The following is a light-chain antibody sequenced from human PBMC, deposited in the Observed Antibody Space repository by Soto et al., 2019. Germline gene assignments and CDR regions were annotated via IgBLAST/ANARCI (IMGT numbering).Light chain of an antibody. Sequence: QSVLTQPRSVSGSPGQSVTISCTGTSSDVGGYNYVSWYQQHPGKAPKLMIYDVSKRPSGVPDRFSGSKSGNTASLTISGLQAEAEADYYCCSYAGRGVFGTGTKLTVL. J-gene: IGLJ1*01. CDR3: CSYAGRGV. V-gene: IGLV2-11*01. CDR2: DVS. CDR1: SSDVGGYNY.